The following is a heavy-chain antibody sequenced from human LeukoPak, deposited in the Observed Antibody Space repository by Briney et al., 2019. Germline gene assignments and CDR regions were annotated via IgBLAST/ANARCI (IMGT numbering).Heavy chain of an antibody. CDR2: IYYSEST. Sequence: SETLSLTCTVSGVSIASYYWSWIRQPPGKGLEWIGYIYYSESTNYNPSLKSRVTVSVDTSKNHFSLKLTSVTAADTAVYYCARGFYYMDVWGKGTTVTVSS. CDR1: GVSIASYY. J-gene: IGHJ6*03. V-gene: IGHV4-59*01. CDR3: ARGFYYMDV.